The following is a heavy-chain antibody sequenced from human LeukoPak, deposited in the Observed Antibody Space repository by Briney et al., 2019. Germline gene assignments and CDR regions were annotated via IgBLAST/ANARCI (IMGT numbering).Heavy chain of an antibody. CDR1: GFTFSIYG. J-gene: IGHJ6*03. CDR2: ISGSGDRT. D-gene: IGHD2-15*01. V-gene: IGHV3-23*01. Sequence: GGSLRLSCSASGFTFSIYGMSWVRQAPGKGLEWVSAISGSGDRTYYADSVKGRFTISRDNSKNTLYLQMNSLRAEDTAIYYCAKNGDRGAYCTGGTCYPYFYYYMDVWGKGTTVTI. CDR3: AKNGDRGAYCTGGTCYPYFYYYMDV.